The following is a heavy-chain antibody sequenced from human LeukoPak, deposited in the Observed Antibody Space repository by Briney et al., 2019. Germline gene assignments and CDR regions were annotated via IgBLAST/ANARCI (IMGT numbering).Heavy chain of an antibody. V-gene: IGHV3-74*01. CDR2: INSDGSST. CDR1: GFTFSSYW. CDR3: AREIEYSSSEDWFDP. D-gene: IGHD6-6*01. J-gene: IGHJ5*02. Sequence: PGGSLRLSCAASGFTFSSYWMHWVRQAPGKGLVWVSRINSDGSSTSYADSVKGRFTISRDNAKNTLYLQMNSLRAEDTAVYYCAREIEYSSSEDWFDPWGQGTLVTVSS.